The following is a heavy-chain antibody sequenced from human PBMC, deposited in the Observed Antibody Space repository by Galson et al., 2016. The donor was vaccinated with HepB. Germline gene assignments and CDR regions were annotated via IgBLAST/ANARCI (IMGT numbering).Heavy chain of an antibody. Sequence: SVKVSCKASGYTFSNYGISWVRQAPGQGPEWMGWISAYTGNTKFAQKFQARVTMTTDTSTKTAYMELRSLRSDDTAVYYCGRSVEISCSSFTCYADYFDYWGQGTLVTVSS. CDR1: GYTFSNYG. CDR3: GRSVEISCSSFTCYADYFDY. V-gene: IGHV1-18*01. J-gene: IGHJ4*02. CDR2: ISAYTGNT. D-gene: IGHD2-2*01.